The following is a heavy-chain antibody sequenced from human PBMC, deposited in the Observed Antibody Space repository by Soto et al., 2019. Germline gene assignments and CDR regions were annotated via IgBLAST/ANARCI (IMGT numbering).Heavy chain of an antibody. Sequence: SETLSLTCAVSGGSISSGGYSWCWIRQPPGKGLEWIGYIYHSGSIYYNPSLKSRVTISVDRSKNQFSMKLSSVTAANTAVYYSDRVPDYCGKGTLVTVSS. CDR1: GGSISSGGYS. CDR2: IYHSGSI. CDR3: DRVPDY. V-gene: IGHV4-30-2*01. J-gene: IGHJ4*02.